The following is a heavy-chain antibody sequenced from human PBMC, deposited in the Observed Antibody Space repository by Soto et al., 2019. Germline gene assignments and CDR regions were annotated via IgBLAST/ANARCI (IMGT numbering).Heavy chain of an antibody. V-gene: IGHV3-15*01. D-gene: IGHD3-3*01. CDR1: GFTFSNAW. Sequence: GGSLRLSCAASGFTFSNAWMSWVRQAPGKGLEWVGRIKSKTDGGTTDYAAPVKGRFTISRDDSKNTLYLQMNSLKTEDTAVYYCTTDLSVRPWGLRFLNDAFDIWGQGTMVTVSS. J-gene: IGHJ3*02. CDR2: IKSKTDGGTT. CDR3: TTDLSVRPWGLRFLNDAFDI.